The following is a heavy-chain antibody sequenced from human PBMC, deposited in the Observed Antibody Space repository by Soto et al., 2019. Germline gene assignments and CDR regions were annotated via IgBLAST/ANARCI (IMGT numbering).Heavy chain of an antibody. CDR1: GYTLTELS. V-gene: IGHV1-24*01. CDR3: ATDRAYCGGDCYNGMDV. J-gene: IGHJ6*02. D-gene: IGHD2-21*02. Sequence: ASVKVFCKVSGYTLTELSMHWVRQAPGKGLEWMGGFDPEDGETIYAQKFQGRVTMTEDTSTDTAYMELSSLRSEDTAVYYCATDRAYCGGDCYNGMDVWGQGTTVTVSS. CDR2: FDPEDGET.